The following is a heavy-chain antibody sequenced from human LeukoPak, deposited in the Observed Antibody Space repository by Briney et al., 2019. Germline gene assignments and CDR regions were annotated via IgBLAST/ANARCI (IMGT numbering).Heavy chain of an antibody. Sequence: GGSLRLSCAASGFTFSDYYMSWIRQAPGKGPEWVSYISSSGSTMYYADSVKGRFTMSRDNTKNSLYLQMNSLRAEDTAVYYCARRRISYGGNDFWGQGTLVTVSS. CDR1: GFTFSDYY. J-gene: IGHJ4*02. CDR2: ISSSGSTM. CDR3: ARRRISYGGNDF. D-gene: IGHD4-23*01. V-gene: IGHV3-11*04.